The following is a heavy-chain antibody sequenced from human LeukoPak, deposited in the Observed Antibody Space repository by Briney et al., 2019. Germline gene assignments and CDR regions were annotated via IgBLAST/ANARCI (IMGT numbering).Heavy chain of an antibody. Sequence: GGSLRLSCAASGFTFSSNYMSWVRQAPGKGLEWVSVIYSGGSTYYADSVKGRFTISRDNSKNTLYLQMNSLRAEDTAVYYCARLVPYSSDVQYYYGMDVWGQGTTVTVSS. CDR2: IYSGGST. V-gene: IGHV3-66*01. J-gene: IGHJ6*02. CDR3: ARLVPYSSDVQYYYGMDV. D-gene: IGHD6-25*01. CDR1: GFTFSSNY.